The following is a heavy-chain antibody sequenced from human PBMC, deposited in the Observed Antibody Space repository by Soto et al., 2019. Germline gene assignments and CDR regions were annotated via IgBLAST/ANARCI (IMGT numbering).Heavy chain of an antibody. J-gene: IGHJ3*02. Sequence: QLVESGGALVQPGGSLRLSCAASGFTLSVYWMNWVRQAPGKGLEWVANIKQDGSERNYVDSVKGRFTISRDNAKNSLYLQMNSLGADDTAVYYCLITTADFGICGQGTLVTVSS. CDR1: GFTLSVYW. V-gene: IGHV3-7*01. D-gene: IGHD1-20*01. CDR2: IKQDGSER. CDR3: LITTADFGI.